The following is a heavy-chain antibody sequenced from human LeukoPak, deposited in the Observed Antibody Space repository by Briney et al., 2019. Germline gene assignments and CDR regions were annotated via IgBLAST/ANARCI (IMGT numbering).Heavy chain of an antibody. CDR2: INPNSGGT. J-gene: IGHJ6*02. CDR3: ARRVIAVAGKTHYYGMDV. CDR1: GYTSTGYY. Sequence: ASVKVSCKASGYTSTGYYMHWVRQAPGQGLEWMGWINPNSGGTNYAQKFQGRVTMTRDTSISTAYMELSRLRSDDTAVYYCARRVIAVAGKTHYYGMDVWGQGTTVTVSS. V-gene: IGHV1-2*02. D-gene: IGHD6-19*01.